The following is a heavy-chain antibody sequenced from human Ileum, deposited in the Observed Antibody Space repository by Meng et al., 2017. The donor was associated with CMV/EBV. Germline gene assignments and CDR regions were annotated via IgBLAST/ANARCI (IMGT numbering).Heavy chain of an antibody. CDR2: IKHDGSEK. CDR3: ARDPHFVALDY. Sequence: GGSLRLSCVASGFTFSSSYMSWIRQAPGKGLEWVANIKHDGSEKAYVGSVKGRFTISRDNTKNSLYLQMNSLRAEDTAVYYCARDPHFVALDYWGQGTLVTVSS. V-gene: IGHV3-7*01. D-gene: IGHD3-3*02. CDR1: GFTFSSSY. J-gene: IGHJ4*02.